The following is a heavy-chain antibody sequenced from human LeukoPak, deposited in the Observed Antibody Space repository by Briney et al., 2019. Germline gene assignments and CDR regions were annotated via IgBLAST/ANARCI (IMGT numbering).Heavy chain of an antibody. Sequence: PSETLSLTCTVSGGSSSGSSYFWASIRQPPGKGLEWTGRIYNSGSTYYNPSLKSRVTVSVDTSKNQLSLKVNSVTAAHTAVYYSARQDYYEKSGYYYFDHWGQGTLVTVSS. CDR3: ARQDYYEKSGYYYFDH. CDR2: IYNSGST. J-gene: IGHJ4*02. V-gene: IGHV4-39*01. CDR1: GGSSSGSSYF. D-gene: IGHD3-22*01.